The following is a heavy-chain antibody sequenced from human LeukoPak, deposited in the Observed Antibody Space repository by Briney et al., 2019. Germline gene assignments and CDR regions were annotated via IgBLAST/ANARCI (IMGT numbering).Heavy chain of an antibody. Sequence: GGSLRLSCAASGFTFSSYAMSWVRQAPGKGLEWVSGISGSGVGSGTRTHYADSVKGRFTISRDNSKNTLYLQMNSLRAEDTAVYYCAVGSRIAVAGTPPVYWGQGTLVTVSS. CDR1: GFTFSSYA. CDR3: AVGSRIAVAGTPPVY. D-gene: IGHD6-19*01. J-gene: IGHJ4*02. V-gene: IGHV3-23*01. CDR2: ISGSGVGSGTRT.